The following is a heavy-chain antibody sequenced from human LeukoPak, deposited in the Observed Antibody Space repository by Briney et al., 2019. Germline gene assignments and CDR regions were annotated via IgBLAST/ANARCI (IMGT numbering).Heavy chain of an antibody. D-gene: IGHD1-26*01. Sequence: SQTLSLTCTVSGGSICSGSYYWSWIRQPAGKGLEWIGRIYTSGSTNYNHSLKSRVTISVYTSTNQFSLKLSSVTAADTAVYYCARLPGVGAQRWFDPWGQGTLVTVSS. CDR2: IYTSGST. J-gene: IGHJ5*02. V-gene: IGHV4-61*02. CDR1: GGSICSGSYY. CDR3: ARLPGVGAQRWFDP.